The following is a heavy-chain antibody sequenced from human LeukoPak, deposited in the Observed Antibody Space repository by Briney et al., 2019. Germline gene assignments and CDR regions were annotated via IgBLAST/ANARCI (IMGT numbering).Heavy chain of an antibody. V-gene: IGHV4-39*07. D-gene: IGHD5-18*01. CDR1: GGSISSSSYY. CDR2: IYYSGST. J-gene: IGHJ4*02. Sequence: SETLSLTCTVSGGSISSSSYYWGWIRQPPGKGLERIGSIYYSGSTYYNPSLKSRVTISVDTSKNQFSLKLSSVTAADTAVYYCARNRGEYSNFDYWGQGTLVTVSS. CDR3: ARNRGEYSNFDY.